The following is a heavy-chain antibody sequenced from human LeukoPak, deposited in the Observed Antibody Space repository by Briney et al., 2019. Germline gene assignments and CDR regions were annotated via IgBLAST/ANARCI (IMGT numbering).Heavy chain of an antibody. D-gene: IGHD4-17*01. CDR2: ISSSGRTF. V-gene: IGHV3-48*03. CDR1: GFTFSSYE. Sequence: GGSLRLSCAASGFTFSSYEMNWVRQAPGKGLEWISYISSSGRTFYYADSVTGRLTISRDNAKNSLYLQMSSLRGEDTAIHYCAREDTVDAFDIWGQGTMVTVSS. J-gene: IGHJ3*02. CDR3: AREDTVDAFDI.